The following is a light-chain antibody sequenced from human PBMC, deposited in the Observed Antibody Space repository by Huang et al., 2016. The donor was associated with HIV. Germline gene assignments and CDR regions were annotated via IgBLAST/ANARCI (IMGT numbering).Light chain of an antibody. Sequence: DIQMTQSPSSLSASIGDRVTISCRASQSISSYLNWYQQKPGKAPKLLIYAASSLQSGVPSRFSGSGSVSSSGSGTDFTLTISSLQPEDFATYYCQQSYSNPYTFGQGTKLEIK. CDR1: QSISSY. V-gene: IGKV1-39*01. J-gene: IGKJ2*01. CDR3: QQSYSNPYT. CDR2: AAS.